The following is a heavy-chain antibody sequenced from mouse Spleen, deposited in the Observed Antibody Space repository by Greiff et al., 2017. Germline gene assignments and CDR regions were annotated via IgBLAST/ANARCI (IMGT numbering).Heavy chain of an antibody. D-gene: IGHD2-4*01. J-gene: IGHJ4*01. CDR1: GFTFSSYG. CDR2: ISSGGSYT. Sequence: EVQLVESGGDLVKPGGSLKLSCAASGFTFSSYGMSWVRQTPDKRLEWVATISSGGSYTYYPDSVKGRFTISRDNAKNTLYLQMSSLKSEDTAMYYCARSDDFMDYWGQGTSVTVSS. CDR3: ARSDDFMDY. V-gene: IGHV5-6*01.